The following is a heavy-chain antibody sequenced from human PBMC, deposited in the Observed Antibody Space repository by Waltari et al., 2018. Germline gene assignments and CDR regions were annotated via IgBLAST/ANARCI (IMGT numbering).Heavy chain of an antibody. Sequence: EVQLVESGGGLVQPGGSLRLSCAASGFTFSNSWMGWVRQAPGKGLGWVASIKQGGSEKFYVDSVKGRFTISRDNAKNSLYLQIDSLRAEDTAVYYYTRGSGGAFDIWGQGTMVTVSS. J-gene: IGHJ3*02. V-gene: IGHV3-7*01. CDR3: TRGSGGAFDI. D-gene: IGHD6-25*01. CDR2: IKQGGSEK. CDR1: GFTFSNSW.